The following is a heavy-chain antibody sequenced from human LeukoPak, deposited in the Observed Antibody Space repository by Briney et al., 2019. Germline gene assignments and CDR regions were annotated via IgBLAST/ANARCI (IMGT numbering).Heavy chain of an antibody. CDR2: IKQDGSEK. V-gene: IGHV3-7*01. Sequence: GGSLRLSCAASGFTFSSYEMNWVRQAPGKGLEWVANIKQDGSEKYYVDSVKGRFTISRDNAKNPLYLQMNSLRAEDTAVYYCARDGLRPVRDWGQGTLVTVSS. J-gene: IGHJ4*02. CDR3: ARDGLRPVRD. CDR1: GFTFSSYE. D-gene: IGHD3-10*01.